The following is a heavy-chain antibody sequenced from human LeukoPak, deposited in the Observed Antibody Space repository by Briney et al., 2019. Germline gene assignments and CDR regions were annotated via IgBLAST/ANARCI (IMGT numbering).Heavy chain of an antibody. CDR2: LSGSGSTT. V-gene: IGHV3-23*01. D-gene: IGHD6-13*01. J-gene: IGHJ4*02. CDR3: AKAGYSSSWPLDY. CDR1: GFTFTSDG. Sequence: GGSLTLSCAASGFTFTSDGMSWVRQAPGKGLEWVSALSGSGSTTYYADSVKGRLTISRDNSKNTLFLEMNSLRVEDTAVYYCAKAGYSSSWPLDYWGQGTQVTVSS.